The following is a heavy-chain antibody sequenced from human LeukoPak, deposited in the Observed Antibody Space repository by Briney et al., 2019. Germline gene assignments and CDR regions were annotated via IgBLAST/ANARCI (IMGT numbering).Heavy chain of an antibody. J-gene: IGHJ4*02. CDR3: AKAGRLQAVAGWIGH. CDR2: IGGGATT. Sequence: PGGSLRLSCAASGFTFTNYVMNWVRQAPGKGLEWVSAIGGGATTYYSDYVKGRFTISRDNSKNTLYLQMNSLRAEDTAMYYCAKAGRLQAVAGWIGHWGQPTLVTVS. CDR1: GFTFTNYV. V-gene: IGHV3-23*01. D-gene: IGHD6-19*01.